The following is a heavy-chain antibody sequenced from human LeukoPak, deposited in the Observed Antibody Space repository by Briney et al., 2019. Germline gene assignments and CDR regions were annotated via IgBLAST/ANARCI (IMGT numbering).Heavy chain of an antibody. CDR2: IYYNGGT. Sequence: SETLSLTCTVSGGSIINSSYYWGWIRPPPGKGLDWIGSIYYNGGTYHYPSLKSRLTIFLGTYSNQLSLKLRTITAADTTVNYCARLWSGYRPPDYWGQGTLVTVSS. D-gene: IGHD3-3*01. CDR3: ARLWSGYRPPDY. CDR1: GGSIINSSYY. J-gene: IGHJ4*02. V-gene: IGHV4-39*01.